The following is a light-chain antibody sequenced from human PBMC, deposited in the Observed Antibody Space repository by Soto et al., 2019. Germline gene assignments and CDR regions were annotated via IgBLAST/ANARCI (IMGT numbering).Light chain of an antibody. CDR1: QSVSTSF. Sequence: EIVLTQSPGTLSLSPGERDTLPCRASQSVSTSFLAWYQQKPGQAPRLLIYDASMWATGIPDRFSGSGSGTDFTLTISRVEPEDFAVYYCQQYGSSPWTFGQGTKVEIK. CDR3: QQYGSSPWT. V-gene: IGKV3-20*01. CDR2: DAS. J-gene: IGKJ1*01.